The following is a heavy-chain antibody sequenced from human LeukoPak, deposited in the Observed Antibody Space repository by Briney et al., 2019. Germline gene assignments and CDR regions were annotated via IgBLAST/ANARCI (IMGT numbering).Heavy chain of an antibody. CDR1: GGTFSSYA. V-gene: IGHV1-69*05. D-gene: IGHD3-9*01. CDR2: IIPIFGTA. CDR3: ARAETYYDILTGYYYYYYMDV. J-gene: IGHJ6*03. Sequence: ASVKVSCKASGGTFSSYAISWVRQAPGQGLEWMGGIIPIFGTANYAQKFQGRVTITTDESTSTAYMELSSLRSDDTAVYYCARAETYYDILTGYYYYYYMDVWGKGTTVTVSS.